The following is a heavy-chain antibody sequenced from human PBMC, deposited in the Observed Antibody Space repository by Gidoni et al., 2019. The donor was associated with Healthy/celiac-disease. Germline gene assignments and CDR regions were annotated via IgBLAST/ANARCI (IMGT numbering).Heavy chain of an antibody. CDR1: GFTFGDYA. CDR3: TRDAFNYYDSRRFDY. CDR2: TRSKAYGGTT. V-gene: IGHV3-49*03. D-gene: IGHD3-22*01. J-gene: IGHJ4*02. Sequence: EVQLVESGGGLVQPGRSLRLSCTASGFTFGDYAMSWFRQAPGKGLEWVGFTRSKAYGGTTEYAASVKGRFTISRDDSKSIAYLQMNSLKTEDTAVYYCTRDAFNYYDSRRFDYWGQGTLVTVSS.